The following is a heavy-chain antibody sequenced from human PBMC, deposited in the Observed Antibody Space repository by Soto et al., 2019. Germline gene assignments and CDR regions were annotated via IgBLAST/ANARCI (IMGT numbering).Heavy chain of an antibody. D-gene: IGHD6-13*01. CDR1: GGSFSGYY. Sequence: SEILSLTCAVYGGSFSGYYWSWIRQPPGKGLEWIGEINHSGSTNYNPSLKSRVTISVDTSKNQFSLKLSSVTAADTAVYYCAREGGYSSSWYPPQYYYYYGMDVWGQGTTVTVSS. V-gene: IGHV4-34*01. CDR3: AREGGYSSSWYPPQYYYYYGMDV. CDR2: INHSGST. J-gene: IGHJ6*02.